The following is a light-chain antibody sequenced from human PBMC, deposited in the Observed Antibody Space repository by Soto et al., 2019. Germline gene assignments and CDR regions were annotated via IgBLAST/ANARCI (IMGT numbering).Light chain of an antibody. CDR2: GAS. V-gene: IGKV3-20*01. Sequence: EIVFTQSPCTLSLSPGERATLSCRASQSVSNNYLAWYQQKPGQAPRNLIYGASNRATGIPDRFSGSGSGTDFTLTISRLEPEDFAVYYCQQYGSSPRTFGQGTKVDIK. CDR3: QQYGSSPRT. CDR1: QSVSNNY. J-gene: IGKJ2*01.